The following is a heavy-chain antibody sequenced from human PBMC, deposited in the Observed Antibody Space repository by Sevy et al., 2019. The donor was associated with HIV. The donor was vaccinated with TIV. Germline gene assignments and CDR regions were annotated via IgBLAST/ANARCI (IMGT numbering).Heavy chain of an antibody. J-gene: IGHJ1*01. V-gene: IGHV4-31*03. D-gene: IGHD2-15*01. CDR3: ARDGALYCRRGSCDISARYFQH. Sequence: SETLSLTCTVSGGSISSGGYDRSWIRQHPGKGLEWIGYIYYSGSTYYNPSLKSRVTISVDTSKNQFSLKLSSVTAADTAGYYCARDGALYCRRGSCDISARYFQHWGQGTLVTVSS. CDR2: IYYSGST. CDR1: GGSISSGGYD.